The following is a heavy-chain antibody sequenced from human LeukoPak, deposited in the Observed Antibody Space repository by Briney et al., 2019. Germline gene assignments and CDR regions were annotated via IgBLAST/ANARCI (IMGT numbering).Heavy chain of an antibody. J-gene: IGHJ3*02. D-gene: IGHD3-16*01. Sequence: SETLSLTCTVSGGSISGYYWTWIRQPAGKGLEWIGRIHASGSTDYTPSLKSRVTMSVDMSKNHFSLKLSSVTAADTAVFYCARDTWGKDAFDIWGQGTMVTVSS. CDR3: ARDTWGKDAFDI. CDR2: IHASGST. CDR1: GGSISGYY. V-gene: IGHV4-4*07.